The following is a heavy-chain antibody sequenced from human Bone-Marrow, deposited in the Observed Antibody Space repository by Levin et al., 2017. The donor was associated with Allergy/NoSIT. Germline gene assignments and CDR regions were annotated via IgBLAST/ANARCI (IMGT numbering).Heavy chain of an antibody. CDR2: ISGIGGSTST. J-gene: IGHJ4*02. CDR1: GFTFSTYA. CDR3: VLIWGSDRSSRAD. D-gene: IGHD3-16*02. V-gene: IGHV3-23*01. Sequence: PGGSLRLSCAASGFTFSTYAMSWVRQAPGKGLEWVSGISGIGGSTSTNYADSVKGRFTISRDNSKNTLYLQMNSLKAEDTALYYCVLIWGSDRSSRADWGQGTLVTVSS.